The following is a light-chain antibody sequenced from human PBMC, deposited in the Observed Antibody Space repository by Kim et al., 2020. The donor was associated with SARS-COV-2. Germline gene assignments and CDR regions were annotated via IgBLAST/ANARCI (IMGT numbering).Light chain of an antibody. CDR3: QQSYSIPWT. J-gene: IGKJ1*01. CDR2: GAS. V-gene: IGKV1-NL1*01. CDR1: QGISSA. Sequence: SGSGGDTVTITCRASQGISSALAWYRQRPGIAPKLLLYGASRLQSGVPSRFSGSGFGTDYTLTISSLQPEDVGTYYCQQSYSIPWTFGQGTKVDIK.